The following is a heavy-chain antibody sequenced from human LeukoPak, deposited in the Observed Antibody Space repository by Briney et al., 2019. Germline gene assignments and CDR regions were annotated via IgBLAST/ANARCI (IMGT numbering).Heavy chain of an antibody. CDR1: GGSISSGSYY. D-gene: IGHD1-26*01. J-gene: IGHJ4*02. CDR3: ARGVSGRTYYFDY. CDR2: IYTSGST. Sequence: SETLSLTCTVSGGSISSGSYYWSWIRQPAGKGLGWIGRIYTSGSTNYNPSLKSRVTISVDTSKNQFSLKLSSVTAADTAVYYCARGVSGRTYYFDYWGQGTLVTVSS. V-gene: IGHV4-61*02.